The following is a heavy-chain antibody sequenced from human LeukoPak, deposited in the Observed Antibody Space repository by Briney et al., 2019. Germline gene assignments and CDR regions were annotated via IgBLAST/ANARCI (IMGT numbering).Heavy chain of an antibody. CDR2: IYYSGST. V-gene: IGHV4-30-4*08. CDR1: GGSIRSGDYY. D-gene: IGHD6-19*01. Sequence: PSQTLSLTCTVSGGSIRSGDYYWSWIRQPPGKGLEWIGYIYYSGSTYYNPSLKSRVTISVDTSKNQFSLKLSSVTAADTAVYYCAGWGYSSGWQLYYYYMDVWGKGTTVTVSS. J-gene: IGHJ6*03. CDR3: AGWGYSSGWQLYYYYMDV.